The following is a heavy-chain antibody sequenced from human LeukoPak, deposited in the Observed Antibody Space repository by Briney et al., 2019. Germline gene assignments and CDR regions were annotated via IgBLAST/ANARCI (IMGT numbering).Heavy chain of an antibody. J-gene: IGHJ4*02. CDR2: ISTDGSNE. V-gene: IGHV3-30*18. D-gene: IGHD3-22*01. CDR1: GFTFGSYG. CDR3: AKVQYYHSSGYLDY. Sequence: GGSLRLSCAAAGFTFGSYGMHWVRQAPGKGLEWVAVISTDGSNEYYVDSVKGRFTISRDNSKNMLYLQMKSLRAEDTAVYYCAKVQYYHSSGYLDYWGQGTLVTVSS.